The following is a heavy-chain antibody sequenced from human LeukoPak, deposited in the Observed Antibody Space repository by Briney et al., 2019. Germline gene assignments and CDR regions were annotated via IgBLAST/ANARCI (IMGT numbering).Heavy chain of an antibody. CDR2: ISVYNGNT. Sequence: GASVKVSCKASGYTFTSHGISWVRQAPGQGLEWLGWISVYNGNTNYVQKLQGRVTMTTDTSTGTAYMELRSLRSDDTAVYYCAREFPGLFPTAPRGYYFDYWGQGALVTVSS. V-gene: IGHV1-18*01. J-gene: IGHJ4*02. CDR1: GYTFTSHG. CDR3: AREFPGLFPTAPRGYYFDY. D-gene: IGHD1-1*01.